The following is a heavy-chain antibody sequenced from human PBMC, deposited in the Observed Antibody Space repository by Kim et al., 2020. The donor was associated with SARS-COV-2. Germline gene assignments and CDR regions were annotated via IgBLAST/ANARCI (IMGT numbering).Heavy chain of an antibody. V-gene: IGHV2-70*11. CDR2: IHWDDAK. J-gene: IGHJ6*02. CDR3: ARINGAYYYYAMDV. CDR1: GFSLSTTGTC. Sequence: SGPTLVKPTQTLTLTCTFSGFSLSTTGTCVSWIRQPPGKALEWLARIHWDDAKYYSTSLKTRLAISKDTSKNQVVLTVTNVDPVDTATYYCARINGAYYYYAMDVWGQGTTVTVSS. D-gene: IGHD2-8*01.